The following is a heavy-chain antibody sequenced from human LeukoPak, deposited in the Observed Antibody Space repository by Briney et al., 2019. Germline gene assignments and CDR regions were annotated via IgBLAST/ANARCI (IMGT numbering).Heavy chain of an antibody. V-gene: IGHV3-74*03. CDR3: ARNWNYYDQ. CDR1: GFSFSKYW. Sequence: GGSLRLSRAASGFSFSKYWMHWVRQAPGKGLVWLSRINSDGSDTTYADSVKGRFTISRDNAKNTLYLHMNSLRAEDTALYYCARNWNYYDQWGQGTLVTVSS. D-gene: IGHD1-1*01. CDR2: INSDGSDT. J-gene: IGHJ4*02.